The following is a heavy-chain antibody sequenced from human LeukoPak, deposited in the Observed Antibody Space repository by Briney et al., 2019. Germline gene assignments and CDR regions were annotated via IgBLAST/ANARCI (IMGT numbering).Heavy chain of an antibody. D-gene: IGHD2-2*01. J-gene: IGHJ4*02. CDR3: ASGGYQLLAVDY. CDR2: ISNSGAST. V-gene: IGHV3-23*01. Sequence: GGSLRLSCAASGFTFSSYAMTWVRQAPGKGLEWVLAISNSGASTYYADSVKGRFTISGDNSKNTLYLQMNSLRAEDTAVYYCASGGYQLLAVDYWGQGTLVTVSS. CDR1: GFTFSSYA.